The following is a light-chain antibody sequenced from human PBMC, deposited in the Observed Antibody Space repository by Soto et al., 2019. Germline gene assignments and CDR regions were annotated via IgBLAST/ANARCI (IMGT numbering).Light chain of an antibody. CDR2: KAS. J-gene: IGKJ4*01. V-gene: IGKV1-5*03. CDR1: QSISSW. CDR3: QQFFSAVLT. Sequence: DIQMTQSPSTLSASVGDRVTITCRASQSISSWLAWYQQKPGKAPKLLIYKASSLESGVPSRFSGSGSGTEFTLTIDNLQREDLASYFCQQFFSAVLTFGGGT.